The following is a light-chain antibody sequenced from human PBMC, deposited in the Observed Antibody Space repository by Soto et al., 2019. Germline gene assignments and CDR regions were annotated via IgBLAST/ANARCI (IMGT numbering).Light chain of an antibody. CDR2: WAS. V-gene: IGKV4-1*01. Sequence: DIVMIQSPDYLALSLGERATINCTSSQSALYSPSNQNFLAWYQQKPGHPPKVLIYWASARASGVPDRFSGSGSGREFCITISSLQAEDVAVNYCLHYLSVGMYPFGGGTKVEIK. CDR3: LHYLSVGMYP. J-gene: IGKJ4*01. CDR1: QSALYSPSNQNF.